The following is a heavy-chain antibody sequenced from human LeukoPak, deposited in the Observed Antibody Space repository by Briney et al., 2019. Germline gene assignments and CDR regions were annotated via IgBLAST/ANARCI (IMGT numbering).Heavy chain of an antibody. J-gene: IGHJ4*02. CDR3: AKDNYYYDSSGYYYDRGFDY. CDR2: ISGSGGST. D-gene: IGHD3-22*01. Sequence: GGALRLSCAASGFTFSSYAMSWVRQAPGKGLEGVSGISGSGGSTYYADSVKGRFTISRDNSKNTLYLQMNSLRAEDTAVYYCAKDNYYYDSSGYYYDRGFDYWGQGTLVTVSS. CDR1: GFTFSSYA. V-gene: IGHV3-23*01.